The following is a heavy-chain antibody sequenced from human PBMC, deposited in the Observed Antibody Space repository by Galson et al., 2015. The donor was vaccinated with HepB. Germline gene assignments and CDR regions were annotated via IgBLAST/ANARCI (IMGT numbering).Heavy chain of an antibody. J-gene: IGHJ4*02. CDR2: IRSKANSYAT. D-gene: IGHD2-2*02. Sequence: SLRLSCAASGLTFSGSAMHWVRQASGKGLEWVGRIRSKANSYATAYAASVKGRFTISRDDSKNTAYLQMNSLKTEDTAVYYCTRLHCSSTSCYSYFDYWGQGTLVTVSS. CDR3: TRLHCSSTSCYSYFDY. CDR1: GLTFSGSA. V-gene: IGHV3-73*01.